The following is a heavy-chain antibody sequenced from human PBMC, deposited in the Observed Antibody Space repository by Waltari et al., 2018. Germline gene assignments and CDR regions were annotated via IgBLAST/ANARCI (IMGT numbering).Heavy chain of an antibody. CDR2: FDPDDRET. CDR3: ATGGSGEDLGSFAI. J-gene: IGHJ3*02. Sequence: VQLVQSGAEVKKPGEYLKISCKGSGYSFTSYWIGWVRQRPGKGLEWMGGFDPDDRETIYAQKLQRRVTRTDETSTDTAYMELSSLRSEDTAVYYCATGGSGEDLGSFAIWGQGTMVTVSS. V-gene: IGHV1-24*01. CDR1: GYSFTSYW. D-gene: IGHD3-10*01.